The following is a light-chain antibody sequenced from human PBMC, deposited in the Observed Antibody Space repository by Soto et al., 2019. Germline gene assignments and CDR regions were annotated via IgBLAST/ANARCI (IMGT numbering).Light chain of an antibody. Sequence: QSVLTQPPSASGTPGQRVTISCSGSSSNIGSHTVNWYQQLPGAAPNFLIHSNDQRPSGVPGRFSGSKSGTSASLAISGLQSEDEADYYCAAGDDSLNGYVFGTGTKLTVL. CDR2: SND. J-gene: IGLJ1*01. CDR3: AAGDDSLNGYV. V-gene: IGLV1-44*01. CDR1: SSNIGSHT.